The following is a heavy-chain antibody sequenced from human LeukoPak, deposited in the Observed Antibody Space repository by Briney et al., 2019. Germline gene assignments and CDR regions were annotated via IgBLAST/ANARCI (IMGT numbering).Heavy chain of an antibody. V-gene: IGHV1-2*02. J-gene: IGHJ4*02. Sequence: ASVKVSCKASGYTFTGYYMHWVRQAPGQGLEWMGWINPNSGGTNYAQKFQGRVTMTRDTSISTAYMELSRLRSDDTAVYYCARRGAYDSSGYYSSSFDYWGQGALVTVSS. CDR3: ARRGAYDSSGYYSSSFDY. CDR1: GYTFTGYY. CDR2: INPNSGGT. D-gene: IGHD3-22*01.